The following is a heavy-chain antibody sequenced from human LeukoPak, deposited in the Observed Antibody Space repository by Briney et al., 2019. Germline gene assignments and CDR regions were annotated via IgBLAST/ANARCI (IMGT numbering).Heavy chain of an antibody. CDR2: IKEDGREK. Sequence: GGSLRLSCLTSGFTLSTNAMSWVRQAPGKGLECVANIKEDGREKYYVDSVKGRFTISRDNAKNSLYLQMSSLRAEDTAVYYCARGGRPDYWGQGTLVTVSS. CDR3: ARGGRPDY. CDR1: GFTLSTNA. J-gene: IGHJ4*02. V-gene: IGHV3-7*01. D-gene: IGHD3-10*01.